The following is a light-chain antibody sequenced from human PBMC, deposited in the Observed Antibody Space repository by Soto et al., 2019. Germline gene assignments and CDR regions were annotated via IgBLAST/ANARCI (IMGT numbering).Light chain of an antibody. Sequence: QSALTQPPSASGSPGQSVTISCTGTKNDIGVYDFVSWYQHHPGKAPRLIIYEVVQRPSGVPDRFSGSKSGNTASLTVSGLLAEDEADYYCSSHAGIINVVFGGGTKLTVL. J-gene: IGLJ3*02. CDR1: KNDIGVYDF. CDR3: SSHAGIINVV. V-gene: IGLV2-8*01. CDR2: EVV.